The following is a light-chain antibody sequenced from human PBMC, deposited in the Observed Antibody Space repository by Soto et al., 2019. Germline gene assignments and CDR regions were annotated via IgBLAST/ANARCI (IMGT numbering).Light chain of an antibody. CDR2: GTS. CDR1: QSVSSNY. J-gene: IGKJ1*01. CDR3: QEYGSSRT. Sequence: EIVWTQSPGTLSLSPGERATLSCRASQSVSSNYLAWYQQKTGQAPRLLIYGTSSRATGIPDRFSGSGYGTDFTLTVSRLEPEDFAVYYCQEYGSSRTFGQGTRLEI. V-gene: IGKV3-20*01.